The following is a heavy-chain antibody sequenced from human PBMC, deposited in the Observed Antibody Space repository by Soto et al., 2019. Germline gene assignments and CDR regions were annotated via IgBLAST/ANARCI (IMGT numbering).Heavy chain of an antibody. J-gene: IGHJ6*02. D-gene: IGHD6-19*01. V-gene: IGHV3-30-3*01. CDR2: ISYDGSNK. CDR1: GFTFSSYA. Sequence: GGSLRLSCAASGFTFSSYAMHWVRQAPGKGLEWVAVISYDGSNKYYADSVKGRFTISGDNSKNTLYLQMNSLRAEDTAVYYCARVKQWLSISYYGMDVWGQGTTVTVSS. CDR3: ARVKQWLSISYYGMDV.